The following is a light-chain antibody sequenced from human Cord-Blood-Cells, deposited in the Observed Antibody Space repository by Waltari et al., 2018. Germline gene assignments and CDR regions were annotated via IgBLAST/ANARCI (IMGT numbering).Light chain of an antibody. V-gene: IGLV4-60*03. Sequence: QPVLTQSSSASASLGSSVKLTSTLSSGHSSYIIAWHQQQPGKAPRYLMKLEGSGSYNKGSGVPDRFSGSSSGVDRYLTISTLQSEDEADYYCETWDSNIWVFGGGTKLTVL. CDR1: SGHSSYI. CDR3: ETWDSNIWV. J-gene: IGLJ3*02. CDR2: LEGSGSY.